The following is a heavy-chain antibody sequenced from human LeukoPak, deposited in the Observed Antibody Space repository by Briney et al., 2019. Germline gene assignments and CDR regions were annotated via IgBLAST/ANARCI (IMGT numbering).Heavy chain of an antibody. D-gene: IGHD3-10*01. J-gene: IGHJ5*02. CDR2: INTDGNST. CDR1: GFSFSNYA. V-gene: IGHV3-74*01. Sequence: PGGSLRLSCAASGFSFSNYAMNWVRQVPGKGLVWVSRINTDGNSTRYADSVKGRFTISRDNAKNTLYLQMNSLRAEDTAVYYCARVPLGEFKGFDPWGQGTLVTVSS. CDR3: ARVPLGEFKGFDP.